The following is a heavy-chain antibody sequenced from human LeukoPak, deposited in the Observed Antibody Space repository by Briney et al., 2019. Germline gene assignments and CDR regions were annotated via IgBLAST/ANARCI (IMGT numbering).Heavy chain of an antibody. Sequence: SETLSLTCAVSGGSISSGGYSWSWIRQPPGKGLEWIGYIYHSGSTYYNPSLKGRVTISVDRSKNQFSLKLSSVTAADTAVYYCARDAALQAFDIWGQGTMVTVSS. V-gene: IGHV4-30-2*01. CDR1: GGSISSGGYS. CDR2: IYHSGST. CDR3: ARDAALQAFDI. J-gene: IGHJ3*02.